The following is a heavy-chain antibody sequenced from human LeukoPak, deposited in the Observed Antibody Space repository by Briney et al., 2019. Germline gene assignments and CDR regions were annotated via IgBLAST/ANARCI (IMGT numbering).Heavy chain of an antibody. CDR1: GGSISSYY. V-gene: IGHV4-4*07. Sequence: SETLSLTCTVSGGSISSYYWSWIRQPAGKGLEWVGRIYTSGSTNYNPSLKSRVTMSVDTSKNQFSLKLSSVTAADTAVYYCARDPYYYDSSGYGYFDYWGQGTLVTVSS. CDR3: ARDPYYYDSSGYGYFDY. D-gene: IGHD3-22*01. J-gene: IGHJ4*02. CDR2: IYTSGST.